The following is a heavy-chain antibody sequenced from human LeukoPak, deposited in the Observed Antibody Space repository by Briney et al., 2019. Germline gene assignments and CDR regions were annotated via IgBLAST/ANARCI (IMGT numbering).Heavy chain of an antibody. CDR3: ASRYCSSTSCYLPLYYYYGMDV. CDR2: IIPIFGTA. Sequence: SVKVSCKASGGTFISYAISWVRQAPGQGLEWMGGIIPIFGTANYAQKFQGRVTIIADESTSTAYMELSSLRSEDTAVYYCASRYCSSTSCYLPLYYYYGMDVWGQGTTVTVSS. V-gene: IGHV1-69*01. CDR1: GGTFISYA. J-gene: IGHJ6*02. D-gene: IGHD2-2*01.